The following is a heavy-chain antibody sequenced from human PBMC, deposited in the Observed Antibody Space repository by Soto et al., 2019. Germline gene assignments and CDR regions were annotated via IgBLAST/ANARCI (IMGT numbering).Heavy chain of an antibody. CDR2: ISYDGNNK. CDR3: AKCSSTRCHLGSDY. CDR1: GFTFSSYA. Sequence: QVQLVESGGGVVQPGRSLRLSCAASGFTFSSYAMNWVRQAPGKGLEWVALISYDGNNKYYTDSVKGRFTISRDNSKSALYLQMNSLRPEDTAVYYCAKCSSTRCHLGSDYWGQGILVTVAS. V-gene: IGHV3-30-3*01. D-gene: IGHD2-2*01. J-gene: IGHJ4*02.